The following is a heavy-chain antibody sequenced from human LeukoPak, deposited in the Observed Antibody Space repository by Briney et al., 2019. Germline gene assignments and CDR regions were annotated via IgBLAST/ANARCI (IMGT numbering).Heavy chain of an antibody. Sequence: GGSLRLSCTASGFTFGDYAMSWVRQAPGKGLEWVGFIRSKAYGGTTEYAASVKGRFTISRDDSKSIAYLQMNSLKTEDTAVYYCTRDRFYVWFDPWGQGTLVTVSS. J-gene: IGHJ5*02. CDR3: TRDRFYVWFDP. CDR1: GFTFGDYA. V-gene: IGHV3-49*04. D-gene: IGHD3-16*01. CDR2: IRSKAYGGTT.